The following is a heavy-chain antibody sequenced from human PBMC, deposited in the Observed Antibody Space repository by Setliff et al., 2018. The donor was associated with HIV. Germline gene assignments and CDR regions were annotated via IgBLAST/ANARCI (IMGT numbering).Heavy chain of an antibody. V-gene: IGHV3-30*01. CDR2: ISYDGSNK. J-gene: IGHJ6*02. CDR1: GFTFSSYD. D-gene: IGHD3-10*01. Sequence: PGGSLRLSCAASGFTFSSYDMHWVRQAPGKGLELVAVISYDGSNKYYADSVKGRFTISRDNSKNTLYLQMNSLRAEDTAVYYCARSVIGYYYYGMDVWGQGTLVT. CDR3: ARSVIGYYYYGMDV.